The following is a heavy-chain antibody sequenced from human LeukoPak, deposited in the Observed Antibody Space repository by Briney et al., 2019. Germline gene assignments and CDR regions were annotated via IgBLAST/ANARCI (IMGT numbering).Heavy chain of an antibody. CDR1: GGSISSTNYY. J-gene: IGHJ5*02. Sequence: SETLSLTCTVSGGSISSTNYYWGWIRQPPGKGLEWIGSIHYSGSTFYNPSLRSRVTISVDTSKNQFSLKLSSVTAADTAVYYCARDPGIVQPMTTVPNWFDPWGQGTLVTVSS. V-gene: IGHV4-39*07. CDR3: ARDPGIVQPMTTVPNWFDP. D-gene: IGHD4-17*01. CDR2: IHYSGST.